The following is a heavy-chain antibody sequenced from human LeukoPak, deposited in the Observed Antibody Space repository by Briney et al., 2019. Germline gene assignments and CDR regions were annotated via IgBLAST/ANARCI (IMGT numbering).Heavy chain of an antibody. Sequence: SETLSLTCTVSGGSISSSSYYWGWIRQPPGKGLEWIGYIYYSGSTNYNPSLKSRVTISVDTSKNKFSLKLSSVTAADTAVYYCARGWYFDYWGQGTLVTVSS. D-gene: IGHD6-19*01. CDR1: GGSISSSSYY. J-gene: IGHJ4*02. V-gene: IGHV4-61*05. CDR2: IYYSGST. CDR3: ARGWYFDY.